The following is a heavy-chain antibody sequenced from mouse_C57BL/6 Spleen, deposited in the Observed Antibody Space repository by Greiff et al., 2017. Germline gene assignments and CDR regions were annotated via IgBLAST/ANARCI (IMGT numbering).Heavy chain of an antibody. V-gene: IGHV7-3*01. CDR1: GFTFTDYY. CDR2: IRNKANGYTN. D-gene: IGHD2-3*01. CDR3: ARGGLLPYYCGY. J-gene: IGHJ2*01. Sequence: EVMLVESGGGLVQPGGSLSLSCAASGFTFTDYYMSWVRQPPGKALEWLGFIRNKANGYTNEYTASVKGRFTISRDNSKSILYLLMKALRAEDSATYYWARGGLLPYYCGYWGQGTTLTVSS.